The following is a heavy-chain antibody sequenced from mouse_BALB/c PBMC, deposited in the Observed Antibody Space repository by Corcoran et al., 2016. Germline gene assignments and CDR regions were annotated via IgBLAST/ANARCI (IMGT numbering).Heavy chain of an antibody. CDR2: INPYNDGT. V-gene: IGHV1S136*01. J-gene: IGHJ4*01. CDR1: GYTFTSYV. D-gene: IGHD3-1*01. Sequence: EVQLQQSGPELVKPGASVKMSCKASGYTFTSYVMHWVKQKPGPGLEWIGYINPYNDGTKYNEKVKGKATLTSDKSSSTAYMELSSLTAEDSAVYYCAREGATPHARDYWGQGTSVTVSS. CDR3: AREGATPHARDY.